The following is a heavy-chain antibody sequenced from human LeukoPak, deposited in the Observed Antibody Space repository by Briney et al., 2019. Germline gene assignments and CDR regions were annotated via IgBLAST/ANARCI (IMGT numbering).Heavy chain of an antibody. D-gene: IGHD3-22*01. V-gene: IGHV4-34*01. CDR3: ARADSSGYPYYFDY. Sequence: SETLSLTCAVYGGSFSGYYWSWIRQPPGKGLEWIGEINHSGSTNYNPSLKSRVTISVDTSKNQFSLKLSSVTAADTAVYCCARADSSGYPYYFDYWGQGTLVTVSS. CDR2: INHSGST. J-gene: IGHJ4*02. CDR1: GGSFSGYY.